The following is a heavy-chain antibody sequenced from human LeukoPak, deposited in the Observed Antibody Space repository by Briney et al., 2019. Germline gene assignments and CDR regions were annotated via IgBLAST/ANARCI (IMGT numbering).Heavy chain of an antibody. D-gene: IGHD6-19*01. V-gene: IGHV3-13*01. J-gene: IGHJ4*02. CDR1: GFTFSRYD. CDR3: ARSVPGGSGWMGSIEY. Sequence: GGSLRLSCAASGFTFSRYDMHWVRQSTGKGLEWVSGIGTAGDTFYLGSVKGRFTISRENAKNSLYLQMNSLGVGDTAVYYCARSVPGGSGWMGSIEYWGQGALVTVPP. CDR2: IGTAGDT.